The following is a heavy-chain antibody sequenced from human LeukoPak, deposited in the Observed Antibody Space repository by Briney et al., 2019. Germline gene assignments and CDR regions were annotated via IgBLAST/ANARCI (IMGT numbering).Heavy chain of an antibody. CDR3: AKVFEGYCSSTSCHTFYYYYMDV. J-gene: IGHJ6*03. Sequence: GGSLRLSCAASGFTFSSYAMSWVRQAPGKGLEWVSAISGSGGSTYYADSVKGRFTISRDNSKNTLYLQMNCLRAEDTAVYYCAKVFEGYCSSTSCHTFYYYYMDVWGKGTTVTVSS. D-gene: IGHD2-2*02. CDR1: GFTFSSYA. V-gene: IGHV3-23*01. CDR2: ISGSGGST.